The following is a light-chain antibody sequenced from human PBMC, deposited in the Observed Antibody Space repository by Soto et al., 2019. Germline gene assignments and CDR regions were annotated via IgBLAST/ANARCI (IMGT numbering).Light chain of an antibody. Sequence: ETVMTQSACTLSGSVGERATLSCRASQSVSIHLAWYQQKPGQAPRLLIYDTSTRATGIPARFSGSGSGTEFTLTISSLQSEDFAVYYCQQYSNWPPITFGQGTRLEIK. V-gene: IGKV3-15*01. CDR1: QSVSIH. J-gene: IGKJ5*01. CDR3: QQYSNWPPIT. CDR2: DTS.